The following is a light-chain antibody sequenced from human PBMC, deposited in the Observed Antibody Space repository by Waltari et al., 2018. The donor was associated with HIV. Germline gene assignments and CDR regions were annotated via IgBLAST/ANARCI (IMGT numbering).Light chain of an antibody. J-gene: IGLJ2*01. CDR2: EVS. CDR3: SSYTSTNTLL. Sequence: QSALTQPASVSGSPGQSLTISCTGTSRDIGGPNYVSWYQQHPAEAPKLIIYEVSDRPSGVSDRFSGSKSDNMASLTISGLQPEDEAYYYCSSYTSTNTLLFGGGTKVTVL. V-gene: IGLV2-14*03. CDR1: SRDIGGPNY.